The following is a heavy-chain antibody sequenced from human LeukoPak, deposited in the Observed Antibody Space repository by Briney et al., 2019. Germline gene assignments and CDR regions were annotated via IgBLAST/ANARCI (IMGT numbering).Heavy chain of an antibody. CDR1: GGSFSGYF. D-gene: IGHD1-26*01. CDR3: ATSEVGATIFDY. V-gene: IGHV4-34*01. CDR2: INHSGST. J-gene: IGHJ4*02. Sequence: SETLSLTCAVYGGSFSGYFWSWIRQPPGKGLEWVGEINHSGSTNYNPSLKSRVTISVDTSKNQFSLKLSPVTAADTAVYYWATSEVGATIFDYWGQGTLVTVSS.